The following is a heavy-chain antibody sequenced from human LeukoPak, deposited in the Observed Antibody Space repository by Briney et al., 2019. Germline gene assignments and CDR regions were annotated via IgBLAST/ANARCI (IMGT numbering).Heavy chain of an antibody. CDR2: ISGSGGST. Sequence: GGSLRLPCAASGFTFSSYAMSWVRQAPGKGLEWVSAISGSGGSTYYADSVKGRFTISRDNSKNTLYLQMNSLRAEDTAVYYCAKVPGYYYYYMDVWGKGTTVTVSS. J-gene: IGHJ6*03. V-gene: IGHV3-23*01. CDR1: GFTFSSYA. CDR3: AKVPGYYYYYMDV.